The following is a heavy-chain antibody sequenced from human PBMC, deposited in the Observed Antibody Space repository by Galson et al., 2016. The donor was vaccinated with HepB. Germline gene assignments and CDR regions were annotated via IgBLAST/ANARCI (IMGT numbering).Heavy chain of an antibody. CDR3: ASGPTSYSGYAFYFYYAMDG. J-gene: IGHJ6*02. V-gene: IGHV4-39*07. CDR2: IYYSGRST. Sequence: LSLTCTVSGGSISSSSYYGSWIRQPPGKGLEWIGSIYYSGRSTYSNPSLRSRVTMSVDTAKDQVSLKLSSVTAADTAVYYCASGPTSYSGYAFYFYYAMDGWGQGTTVTVSS. CDR1: GGSISSSSYY. D-gene: IGHD5-12*01.